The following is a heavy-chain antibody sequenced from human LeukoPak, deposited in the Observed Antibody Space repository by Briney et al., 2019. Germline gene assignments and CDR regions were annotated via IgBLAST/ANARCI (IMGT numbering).Heavy chain of an antibody. V-gene: IGHV3-48*03. CDR1: GFTFSSYE. Sequence: GGSLRLSCAASGFTFSSYEMNWVRQAPGKGLDWVSYISTSGSTIYYADSVKGRFTISRDNAKNSLYLQMNSLRAEDTAVYYCATLYYYDSSGYFWCHFDYWGQGTLVTVSS. CDR2: ISTSGSTI. CDR3: ATLYYYDSSGYFWCHFDY. D-gene: IGHD3-22*01. J-gene: IGHJ4*02.